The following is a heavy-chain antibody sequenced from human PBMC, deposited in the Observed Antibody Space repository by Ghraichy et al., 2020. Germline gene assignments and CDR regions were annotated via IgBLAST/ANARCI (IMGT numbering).Heavy chain of an antibody. V-gene: IGHV3-23*01. CDR3: AKGIAAGTTTISYYYNGMDI. J-gene: IGHJ6*02. CDR2: ISVSGGST. Sequence: GGSLRLSCAASGFTFSNYVMSWVRKAPGKGLEWVSAISVSGGSTYYTESLKGRFTISRDNSKNTLILQMNTLRAEDTAVYYCAKGIAAGTTTISYYYNGMDIWSRGTKVTVSS. D-gene: IGHD6-13*01. CDR1: GFTFSNYV.